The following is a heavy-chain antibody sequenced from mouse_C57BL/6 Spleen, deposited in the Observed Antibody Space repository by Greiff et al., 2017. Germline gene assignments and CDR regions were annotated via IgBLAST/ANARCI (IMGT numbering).Heavy chain of an antibody. J-gene: IGHJ3*01. CDR3: TRDHDYGNYGAY. CDR2: ISSGGDYI. Sequence: EVQLVESGEGLVKPGGSLKLSCAASGFTFSSYAMSWVRQTPEKRLEWVAYISSGGDYIYYADPVKGRFTISRDNARNTLYLQMSSLKSEDTAMYYCTRDHDYGNYGAYWGQGTLVTVSA. D-gene: IGHD2-1*01. V-gene: IGHV5-9-1*02. CDR1: GFTFSSYA.